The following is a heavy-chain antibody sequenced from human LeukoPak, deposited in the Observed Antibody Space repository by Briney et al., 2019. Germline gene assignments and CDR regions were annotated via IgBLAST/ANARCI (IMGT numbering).Heavy chain of an antibody. Sequence: GGSLRLSCVASGFTFSSYTMSWVRQAPGKGLEWVSCISSSSSYMYYGDTLKGRFTISRDNAKNSLYLQMDNLRAGDTAMYYCARALTPASGWLGSWGQGTLVTVSS. V-gene: IGHV3-21*01. CDR1: GFTFSSYT. CDR3: ARALTPASGWLGS. J-gene: IGHJ5*01. CDR2: ISSSSSYM. D-gene: IGHD6-19*01.